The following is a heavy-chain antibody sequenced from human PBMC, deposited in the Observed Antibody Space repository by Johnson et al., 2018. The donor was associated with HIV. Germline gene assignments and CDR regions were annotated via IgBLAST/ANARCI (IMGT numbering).Heavy chain of an antibody. D-gene: IGHD1-14*01. J-gene: IGHJ3*02. CDR2: IGPAGDT. CDR3: AKGEDGSHDAFDI. CDR1: GFTVSSNY. V-gene: IGHV3-53*01. Sequence: VQLVESGGGLIQPGGSLRLSCAASGFTVSSNYITWVRQAPGKGLEWVSAIGPAGDTYYPGSVKGRFTISRENAKNSLYLQMNSLKTEDTAVYYCAKGEDGSHDAFDIWGQGTMVTVSS.